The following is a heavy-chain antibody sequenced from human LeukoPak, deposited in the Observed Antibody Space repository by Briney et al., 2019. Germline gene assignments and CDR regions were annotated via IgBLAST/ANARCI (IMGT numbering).Heavy chain of an antibody. V-gene: IGHV3-23*01. Sequence: PGGSLRLSCAASGFTFSSYAMSWVRQAPGKGLEWVSALCGSGGSTYYADSVKGRFTISRDNSKNTLYLQMNSLRSEDTAVYYCAKTTARGSFVLVAYGMDVWGQGTTVTVSS. CDR1: GFTFSSYA. D-gene: IGHD6-6*01. J-gene: IGHJ6*02. CDR2: LCGSGGST. CDR3: AKTTARGSFVLVAYGMDV.